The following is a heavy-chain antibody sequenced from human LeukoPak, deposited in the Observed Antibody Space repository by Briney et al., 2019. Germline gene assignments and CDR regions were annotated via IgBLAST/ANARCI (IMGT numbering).Heavy chain of an antibody. CDR2: IFYSGST. Sequence: PSETLSLTCTVSGGSISTSNYYWGRIRQPPGKGLEWIGNIFYSGSTYYGPSLKSRVTVSVDTSKNQFSLKLSSVTAADTAVYYCARRGYSYRLNVWGQGTMVTVSS. D-gene: IGHD5-18*01. J-gene: IGHJ3*01. CDR3: ARRGYSYRLNV. V-gene: IGHV4-39*07. CDR1: GGSISTSNYY.